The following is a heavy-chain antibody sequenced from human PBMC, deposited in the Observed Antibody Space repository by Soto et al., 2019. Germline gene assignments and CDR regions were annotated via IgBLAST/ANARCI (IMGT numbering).Heavy chain of an antibody. Sequence: ASVKVSCKASGYTFTGYYLHWARQAPGQGLEWMGWINPNSGGTNYAQKFQGWVTMTRDTSISTAYMELSRLRSDDTAVYYCARDRKGSYSSGWYFFDYWGQGTLVTVSS. D-gene: IGHD6-19*01. V-gene: IGHV1-2*04. CDR1: GYTFTGYY. CDR2: INPNSGGT. J-gene: IGHJ4*02. CDR3: ARDRKGSYSSGWYFFDY.